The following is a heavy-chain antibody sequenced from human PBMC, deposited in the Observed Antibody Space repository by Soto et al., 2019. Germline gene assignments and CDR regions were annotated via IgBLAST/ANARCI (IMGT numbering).Heavy chain of an antibody. CDR1: GYTFNDYF. CDR2: INPNSGST. J-gene: IGHJ5*02. D-gene: IGHD4-4*01. CDR3: ARVTATSPDAWLDP. V-gene: IGHV1-2*04. Sequence: QVQLVQSGAEVKKPGASVNVSCRASGYTFNDYFLHWVRQAPGQGLGWMGWINPNSGSTHFAEKFEGLVTMTRDASITTVYLVINRLRSDETAVYYCARVTATSPDAWLDPWGQGTLVTVSS.